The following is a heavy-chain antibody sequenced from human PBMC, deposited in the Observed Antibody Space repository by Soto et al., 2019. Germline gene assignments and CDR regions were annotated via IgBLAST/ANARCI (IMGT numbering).Heavy chain of an antibody. CDR3: ARDHRIAAAGIGY. J-gene: IGHJ4*02. Sequence: SVKVSCKASGGTFSSYSISWVRQAPGQGLEWMGGIIPIFGTANYAQKFQGRVTITADESTSTAYMELSSLRSEDTAVYYCARDHRIAAAGIGYWGQGTLVTVSS. V-gene: IGHV1-69*13. CDR2: IIPIFGTA. D-gene: IGHD6-13*01. CDR1: GGTFSSYS.